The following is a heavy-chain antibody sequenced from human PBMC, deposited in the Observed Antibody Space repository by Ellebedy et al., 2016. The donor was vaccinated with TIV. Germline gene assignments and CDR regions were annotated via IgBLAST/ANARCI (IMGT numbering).Heavy chain of an antibody. J-gene: IGHJ6*02. CDR3: AKERGYTSTWDGFDYNFYGMDV. Sequence: GGSLRLXXAASGFTFNTYAMNWVRQAPGKGLEWVSLISVTGSSTYYADSVKGRFISSRDNSKNILYLQMNSLMAEDTAVYYCAKERGYTSTWDGFDYNFYGMDVWGPGTTVTVSS. CDR2: ISVTGSST. D-gene: IGHD6-13*01. CDR1: GFTFNTYA. V-gene: IGHV3-23*01.